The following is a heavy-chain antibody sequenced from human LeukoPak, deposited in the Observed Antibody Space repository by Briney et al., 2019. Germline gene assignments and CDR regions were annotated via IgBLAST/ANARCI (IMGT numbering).Heavy chain of an antibody. CDR1: GFTFSSYA. CDR2: ISYDGSNK. D-gene: IGHD3-10*01. Sequence: PGGSLRLSCAASGFTFSSYAMHWVRQAPGKGLEWVAVISYDGSNKYYADSVKGRFTISRDNSKNTLYLQMNSLRAEDTAVYYCARDPGSGSYYLDYWGQGTLVTVSS. CDR3: ARDPGSGSYYLDY. J-gene: IGHJ4*02. V-gene: IGHV3-30-3*01.